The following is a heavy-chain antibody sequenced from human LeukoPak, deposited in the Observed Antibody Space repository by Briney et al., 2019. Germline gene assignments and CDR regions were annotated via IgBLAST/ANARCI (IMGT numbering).Heavy chain of an antibody. CDR3: ARGGRNYDFWSGSQHWYFDL. J-gene: IGHJ2*01. CDR2: IYYSGST. D-gene: IGHD3-3*01. CDR1: GGSISSYY. V-gene: IGHV4-59*01. Sequence: SETLSLTCTVSGGSISSYYWSWIRQPPGKGLEWIGYIYYSGSTNYNPSLKSRVTISVDTSKNQFSLKLSSVTAADTAVYYCARGGRNYDFWSGSQHWYFDLWGRGTLVTVSS.